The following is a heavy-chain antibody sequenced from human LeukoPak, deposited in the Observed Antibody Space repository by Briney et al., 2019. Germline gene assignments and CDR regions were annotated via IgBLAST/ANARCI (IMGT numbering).Heavy chain of an antibody. J-gene: IGHJ4*01. CDR3: GRYDLGVDFNLYDIDY. V-gene: IGHV3-64*01. CDR1: GFTFSSYA. D-gene: IGHD3-3*01. Sequence: GGSLRLSCAASGFTFSSYAMHWVRQAPGKGLEYVSAICSNGGSTYYANSVKGRFTISSDNSKNTLYLQMGSLRAEDMAVYYCGRYDLGVDFNLYDIDYWGQGTMVTVSS. CDR2: ICSNGGST.